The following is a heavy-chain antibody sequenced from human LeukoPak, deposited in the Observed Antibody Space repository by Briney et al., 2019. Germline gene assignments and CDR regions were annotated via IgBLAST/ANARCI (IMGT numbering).Heavy chain of an antibody. CDR3: ARELWSQNDAFDI. D-gene: IGHD5-18*01. Sequence: GGSLRLSCAASGFTFSNYAIHWVRRPPGKGLEWVAVISYDGSNKFYADSVKGRFTISRDNAKNSLYLQMNSLRAEDTALYYCARELWSQNDAFDIWGQGTMVTVSS. CDR1: GFTFSNYA. CDR2: ISYDGSNK. V-gene: IGHV3-30*04. J-gene: IGHJ3*02.